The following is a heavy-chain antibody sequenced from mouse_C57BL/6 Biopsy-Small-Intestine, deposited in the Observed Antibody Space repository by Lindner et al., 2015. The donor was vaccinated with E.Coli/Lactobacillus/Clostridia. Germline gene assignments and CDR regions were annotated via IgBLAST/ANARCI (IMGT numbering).Heavy chain of an antibody. D-gene: IGHD1-3*01. CDR2: INPRDGST. J-gene: IGHJ4*01. CDR1: GYTFTSHF. CDR3: VKDSGGWAFDS. Sequence: SVKVSCKASGYTFTSHFMHWVRQAPGQGREWMAIINPRDGSTRYAQKFQGRVTITRDTSTSTVYMELSSLRSEDTAVYYCVKDSGGWAFDSWGQGTLVTVS. V-gene: IGHV1-53*01.